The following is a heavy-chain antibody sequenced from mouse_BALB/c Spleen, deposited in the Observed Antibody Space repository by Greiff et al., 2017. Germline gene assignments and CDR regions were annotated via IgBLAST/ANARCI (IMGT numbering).Heavy chain of an antibody. CDR3: ARRGYGYDVDY. J-gene: IGHJ2*01. D-gene: IGHD2-2*01. CDR1: GFNIKDTY. CDR2: IDPANGNT. Sequence: VQLKESGAELVKPGASVKLSCTASGFNIKDTYMHWVKQRPEQGLEWIGRIDPANGNTKYDPKFQGKATITADTSSNTAYLQLSSLTSEDTAVYYCARRGYGYDVDYWGQGTTLTVSS. V-gene: IGHV14-3*02.